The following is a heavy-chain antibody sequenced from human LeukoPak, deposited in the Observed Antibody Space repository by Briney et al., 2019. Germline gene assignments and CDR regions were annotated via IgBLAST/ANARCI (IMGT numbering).Heavy chain of an antibody. CDR1: GFTFNTYA. D-gene: IGHD2-15*01. V-gene: IGHV3-30-3*01. CDR2: ISYDGSNK. Sequence: GGSLRLSCAASGFTFNTYAMHWVRQAPGKGLEWVAVISYDGSNKYYADSVKGRFTISRDNSKNTLYLQMNSLRAEDTAVYYCARGMVAATLPIDYWGQGTLVTVSS. CDR3: ARGMVAATLPIDY. J-gene: IGHJ4*02.